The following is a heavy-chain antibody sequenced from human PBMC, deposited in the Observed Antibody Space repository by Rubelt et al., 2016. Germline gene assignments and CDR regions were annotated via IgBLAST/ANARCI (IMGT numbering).Heavy chain of an antibody. V-gene: IGHV4-59*12. Sequence: QVQLQESSPGLVKPSETLSLSCSVSGGSFSDYYWSWIRQPPGKGLEWIGHIYYSGTTNYSPSLKSRVTISLDPTKNESSLNSNAVTAAETAGYDCARGGRVVRGFTHNWFDPWGQGALVTVSS. D-gene: IGHD3-10*01. CDR2: IYYSGTT. CDR1: GGSFSDYY. J-gene: IGHJ5*02. CDR3: ARGGRVVRGFTHNWFDP.